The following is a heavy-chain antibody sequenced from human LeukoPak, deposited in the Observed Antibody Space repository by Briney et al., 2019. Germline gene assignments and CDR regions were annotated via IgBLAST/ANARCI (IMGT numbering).Heavy chain of an antibody. CDR3: AKDRSYSGFKQWLVQDIDY. J-gene: IGHJ4*02. V-gene: IGHV1-69*06. Sequence: SVTVSCKASGGTFSSYAISWVRQAPGQGLEWMGGIIPIFGTANYAQKFQGRVTITADKSTSTAYMELSSLRAEDTAVYYCAKDRSYSGFKQWLVQDIDYWGQGTLVTVSS. D-gene: IGHD6-19*01. CDR2: IIPIFGTA. CDR1: GGTFSSYA.